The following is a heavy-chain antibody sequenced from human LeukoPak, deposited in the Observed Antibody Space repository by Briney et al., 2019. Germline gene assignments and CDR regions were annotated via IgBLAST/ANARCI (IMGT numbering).Heavy chain of an antibody. CDR1: GFTFSSYG. CDR2: ISYDGSNK. V-gene: IGHV3-30*18. Sequence: GGSLRLSCAASGFTFSSYGMHWVRQAPGKGLEWVAVISYDGSNKYYADSVKGRFTISRDNSKNTLYLQMNSLRAEDTAVYYCAKGVRLGFGELFEYDYWGQGTLVTVSS. CDR3: AKGVRLGFGELFEYDY. D-gene: IGHD3-10*01. J-gene: IGHJ4*02.